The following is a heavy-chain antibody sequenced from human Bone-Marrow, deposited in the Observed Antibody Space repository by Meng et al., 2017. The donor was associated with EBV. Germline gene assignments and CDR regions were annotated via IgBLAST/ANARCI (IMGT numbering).Heavy chain of an antibody. V-gene: IGHV3-21*01. CDR3: ASAYYYDSSGYYSYYFAH. J-gene: IGHJ4*02. CDR1: GFTFSSYS. D-gene: IGHD3-22*01. Sequence: EVQLVESGGXLVKPGGSLRLAGAASGFTFSSYSMNWVRQAPGKGLEWVSSISSSSSYIYYADSVKGRFTISRDNAKNSLYLQMNSLRAEDTAVYYCASAYYYDSSGYYSYYFAHWGQGTLGTVSS. CDR2: ISSSSSYI.